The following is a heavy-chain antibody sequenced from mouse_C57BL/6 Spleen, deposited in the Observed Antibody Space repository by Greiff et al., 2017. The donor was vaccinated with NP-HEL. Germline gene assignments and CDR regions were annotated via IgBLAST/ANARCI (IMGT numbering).Heavy chain of an antibody. J-gene: IGHJ2*01. Sequence: QVQLQQPGAELVRPGSSVKLSCKASGYTFTSYWMHWVKQRPIQGLEWIGNIDPSDSETHYNQKFKDKATLTVDKSSSTAYMQRSSLTSEDSAVYYCARGGYGNSDYFDYWGQGTTLTVSS. V-gene: IGHV1-52*01. CDR1: GYTFTSYW. CDR3: ARGGYGNSDYFDY. D-gene: IGHD2-10*02. CDR2: IDPSDSET.